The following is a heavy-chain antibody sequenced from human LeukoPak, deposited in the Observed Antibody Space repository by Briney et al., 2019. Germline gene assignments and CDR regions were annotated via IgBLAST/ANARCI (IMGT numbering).Heavy chain of an antibody. V-gene: IGHV3-7*01. D-gene: IGHD3-9*01. J-gene: IGHJ4*02. CDR3: AGGTGWLIDS. CDR1: GITFSRHW. CDR2: IKQDGSEK. Sequence: PGRSLRLSCVASGITFSRHWMKWVRQAPGKGLEWVANIKQDGSEKFYVDSVKGRFTISRDNAKNSLYLQMTSLRPEDTALYYCAGGTGWLIDSWGQGTLVTVSS.